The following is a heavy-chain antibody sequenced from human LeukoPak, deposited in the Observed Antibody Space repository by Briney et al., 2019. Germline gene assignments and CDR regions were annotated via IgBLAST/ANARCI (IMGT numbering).Heavy chain of an antibody. D-gene: IGHD5-12*01. Sequence: SETLSLTCSVSGDCIRSGTYYWGWIRHPAGKGLEWSGRIYTSGSTSYNPSLKSRVTISVHTSKNQFSLKLTSVTAADTAVYYCARGGGATRIDYWGQGTLVTVP. V-gene: IGHV4-61*02. J-gene: IGHJ4*02. CDR1: GDCIRSGTYY. CDR3: ARGGGATRIDY. CDR2: IYTSGST.